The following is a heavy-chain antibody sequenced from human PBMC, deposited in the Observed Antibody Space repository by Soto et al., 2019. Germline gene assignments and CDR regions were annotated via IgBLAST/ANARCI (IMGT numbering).Heavy chain of an antibody. D-gene: IGHD1-26*01. J-gene: IGHJ4*02. Sequence: GESLKISCQGSGYSFSNYWIAWVRQMPEKGLEWIGTIYPGDSDTKYSPAFRGQVTISADTSVSTAYLQWRSLEATDSAIYYCARYSGSYWHYLDFWGQGTLVTVSS. CDR1: GYSFSNYW. CDR3: ARYSGSYWHYLDF. CDR2: IYPGDSDT. V-gene: IGHV5-51*01.